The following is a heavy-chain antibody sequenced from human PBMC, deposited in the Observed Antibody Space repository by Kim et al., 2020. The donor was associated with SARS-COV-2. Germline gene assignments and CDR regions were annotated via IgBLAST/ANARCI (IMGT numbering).Heavy chain of an antibody. D-gene: IGHD1-20*01. J-gene: IGHJ4*02. CDR2: ITTSVTTK. Sequence: GGSLRLSCAASGFTFSTFEMNWVRQTPEKGLEWLSHITTSVTTKFYADSVRGRFTISRDNADNSLHLQMNSLRVEDTAVYFCLRRFNLWGPGTLVTVSS. CDR1: GFTFSTFE. CDR3: LRRFNL. V-gene: IGHV3-48*03.